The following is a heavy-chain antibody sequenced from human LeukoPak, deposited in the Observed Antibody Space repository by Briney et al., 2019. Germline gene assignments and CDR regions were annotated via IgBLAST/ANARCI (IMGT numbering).Heavy chain of an antibody. CDR2: ISGSGGST. V-gene: IGHV3-23*01. Sequence: GGSLRLSCAASGFTFSSYGMSWVRQAPGKGLEWVSAISGSGGSTYYADSVKGRFTISRDNSKNSLYLQMNSLRAEDTAVYYCARAWVGAFDIWGQGTMVTVSS. CDR3: ARAWVGAFDI. J-gene: IGHJ3*02. D-gene: IGHD1-26*01. CDR1: GFTFSSYG.